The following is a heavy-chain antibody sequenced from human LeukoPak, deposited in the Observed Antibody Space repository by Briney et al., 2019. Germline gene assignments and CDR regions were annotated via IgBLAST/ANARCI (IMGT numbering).Heavy chain of an antibody. Sequence: PGGSLRLSCAASGFSFSTNSMNWVRQAPRKGLEWVSYISSSGSHIYYSDSLKGRFTISRDNAKNSLYLQMNSLSAEDTAVYYCARIRGDLGAFDMWGQGTMVTVSS. CDR3: ARIRGDLGAFDM. D-gene: IGHD4-17*01. CDR1: GFSFSTNS. CDR2: ISSSGSHI. J-gene: IGHJ3*02. V-gene: IGHV3-21*01.